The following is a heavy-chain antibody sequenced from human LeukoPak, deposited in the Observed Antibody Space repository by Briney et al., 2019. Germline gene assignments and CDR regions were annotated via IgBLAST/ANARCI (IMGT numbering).Heavy chain of an antibody. J-gene: IGHJ4*02. CDR1: GFTFGDYS. Sequence: GGSLRLSCTASGFTFGDYSMSWFRQAPGKGLEWVAFIRSKAYGGTIEYAASVRGRFTISTDDSKSIAYLQMDSLKTEDTAMYYCSTNAYYDFCCFDYWGQGTLVTVSS. CDR3: STNAYYDFCCFDY. CDR2: IRSKAYGGTI. D-gene: IGHD3-3*01. V-gene: IGHV3-49*03.